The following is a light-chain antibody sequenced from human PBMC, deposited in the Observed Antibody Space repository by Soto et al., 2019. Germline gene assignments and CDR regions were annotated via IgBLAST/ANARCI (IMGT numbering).Light chain of an antibody. CDR2: KAS. CDR1: QSISSW. J-gene: IGKJ1*01. Sequence: DIQMTQSPSTLSASVGDRVTITCRASQSISSWLAWYQQKPGKAPKILIYKASSLESGVPSRFSGSGSGTDTPLTISSLQPDDFATYYYQQYHTWWTFGQGTKVEI. V-gene: IGKV1-5*03. CDR3: QQYHTWWT.